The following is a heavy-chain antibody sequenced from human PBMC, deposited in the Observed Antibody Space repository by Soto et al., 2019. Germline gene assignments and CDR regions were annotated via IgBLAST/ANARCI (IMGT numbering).Heavy chain of an antibody. CDR3: AKDLSQLGYYDSSGETAFDY. CDR2: ISGSGGST. Sequence: PGGSLRLSCAASGFTFSSYAMSWVRQAPGKGLEWVSAISGSGGSTYYADSVKGRFTISRDNSKNTLYLQMNSLRAEDTAVYYCAKDLSQLGYYDSSGETAFDYWGQGTLVTVSS. D-gene: IGHD3-22*01. CDR1: GFTFSSYA. V-gene: IGHV3-23*01. J-gene: IGHJ4*02.